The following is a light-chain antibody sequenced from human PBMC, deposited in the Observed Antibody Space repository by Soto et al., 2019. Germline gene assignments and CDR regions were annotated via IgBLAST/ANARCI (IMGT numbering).Light chain of an antibody. Sequence: DIQMTQSPSSLSASVGERVTITCRASQSISSWLAWYQQKPGKAPKLLIYKASSLESGVPSRFSGSGSGTEFTLTISSLQPDDFATYYCQQYNSYGTFGQGSKVDI. CDR3: QQYNSYGT. CDR2: KAS. V-gene: IGKV1-5*03. J-gene: IGKJ1*01. CDR1: QSISSW.